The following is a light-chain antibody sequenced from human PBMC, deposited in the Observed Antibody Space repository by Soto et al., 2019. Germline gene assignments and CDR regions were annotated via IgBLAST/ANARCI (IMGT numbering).Light chain of an antibody. CDR3: QQYYSTPFT. J-gene: IGKJ3*01. CDR2: WAS. V-gene: IGKV4-1*01. CDR1: QSVLYSSSNKNY. Sequence: DIVMTQSPDSLAVSLGERATINCKSSQSVLYSSSNKNYLAWYQQKPGQTPKLLIYWASTRESGVPDRFSGSGSGTDFTLTISSLQAEDVAVYSCQQYYSTPFTFGPGTKVDIK.